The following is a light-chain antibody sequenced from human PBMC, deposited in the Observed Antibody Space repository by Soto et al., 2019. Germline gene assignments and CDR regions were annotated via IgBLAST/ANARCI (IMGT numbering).Light chain of an antibody. J-gene: IGKJ1*01. CDR1: QSVSSGY. CDR2: GAS. CDR3: QQYGSSPRT. Sequence: EIVLTQSPGTLSLSPGERATLSCRASQSVSSGYLAWYQQKPGEAPRLLIYGASSRATGIPDRFSGSGSGTDFTLTISRLEPEDFPVYYCQQYGSSPRTFGQGTQVDI. V-gene: IGKV3-20*01.